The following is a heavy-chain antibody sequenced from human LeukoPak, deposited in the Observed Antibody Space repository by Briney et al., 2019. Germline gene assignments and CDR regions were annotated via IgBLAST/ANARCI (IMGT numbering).Heavy chain of an antibody. Sequence: KSSETLSLTCTVSGGSISSYYWSWIRQPPGKGLERIGYIYYSGSTNYNPSLKSRVTISVDTSKNQFSLKLSSVTAADTAVYYCARVSNWFDPWGQGTLVTVSS. V-gene: IGHV4-59*01. CDR3: ARVSNWFDP. J-gene: IGHJ5*02. CDR1: GGSISSYY. CDR2: IYYSGST.